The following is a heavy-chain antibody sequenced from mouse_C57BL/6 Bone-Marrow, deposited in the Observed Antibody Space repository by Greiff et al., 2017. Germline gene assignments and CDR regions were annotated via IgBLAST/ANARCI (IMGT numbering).Heavy chain of an antibody. D-gene: IGHD1-1*01. CDR1: GFNIKDDY. V-gene: IGHV14-4*01. Sequence: VQLLQSGAVFVRPGASVKLSCTASGFNIKDDYMHWVKQRPEQGLEWIGWIAPENGDTEYASKLQGTVTITADPSSNTHYLQLGSLISEDTAVYSCTSDYGRGFAYWGQGTLVTVSA. J-gene: IGHJ3*01. CDR3: TSDYGRGFAY. CDR2: IAPENGDT.